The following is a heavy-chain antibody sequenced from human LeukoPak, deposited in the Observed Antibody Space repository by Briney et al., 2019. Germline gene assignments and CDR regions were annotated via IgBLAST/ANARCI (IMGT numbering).Heavy chain of an antibody. CDR2: ISAYNGNT. D-gene: IGHD6-13*01. CDR3: AREGSWQQLVPWGIDY. CDR1: GYTFTSYG. J-gene: IGHJ4*02. Sequence: ASVKVSCKASGYTFTSYGISWVRQAPGQGLEWMGWISAYNGNTNYAQKLQGRVTMTTDTSTSTAYMELRSLRSDDTAVYYCAREGSWQQLVPWGIDYWGQGTLVTVSS. V-gene: IGHV1-18*01.